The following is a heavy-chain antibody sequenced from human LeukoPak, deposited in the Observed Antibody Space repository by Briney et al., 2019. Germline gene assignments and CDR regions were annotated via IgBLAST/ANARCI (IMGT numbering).Heavy chain of an antibody. CDR1: GYTFTSYY. Sequence: ASVKVSCKASGYTFTSYYMHWVRQAPGRGLEWMGIINPSGGSTSYAQKFQGRVTMTRDTSTSTVYMELSSLRSEDTAVYYCARDRGQYSSSWYGFDYRGQGTLVTVSS. CDR3: ARDRGQYSSSWYGFDY. D-gene: IGHD6-13*01. CDR2: INPSGGST. J-gene: IGHJ4*02. V-gene: IGHV1-46*01.